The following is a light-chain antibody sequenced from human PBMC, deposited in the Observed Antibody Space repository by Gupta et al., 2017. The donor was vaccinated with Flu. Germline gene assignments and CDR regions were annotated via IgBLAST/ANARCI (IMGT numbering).Light chain of an antibody. V-gene: IGKV2-30*01. CDR3: MQGAHWPWA. J-gene: IGKJ1*01. Sequence: DVVMTQSPLSLPVTLGQTASISCRSSQGLVYSDGNTYLHWFQQRPGQSPRRLIYQVDYRESGVPSRFSGGGSGTNFTLKSSRVEAEDVGIYCCMQGAHWPWAFGQGTTVEIK. CDR1: QGLVYSDGNTY. CDR2: QVD.